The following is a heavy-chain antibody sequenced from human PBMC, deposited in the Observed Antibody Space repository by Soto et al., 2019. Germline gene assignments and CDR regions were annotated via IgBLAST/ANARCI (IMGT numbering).Heavy chain of an antibody. Sequence: GGSLRLSCAASGFTFSSYGMTWVRQAPGKGLEWVSFSSATGAGTYYADSVKGRFTISRDDSKNTLYLQMTSLRADDTAVYYCAKDRRAGGNYGFYSDFWGQGALVTVSS. CDR3: AKDRRAGGNYGFYSDF. CDR2: SSATGAGT. V-gene: IGHV3-23*01. CDR1: GFTFSSYG. D-gene: IGHD1-7*01. J-gene: IGHJ4*02.